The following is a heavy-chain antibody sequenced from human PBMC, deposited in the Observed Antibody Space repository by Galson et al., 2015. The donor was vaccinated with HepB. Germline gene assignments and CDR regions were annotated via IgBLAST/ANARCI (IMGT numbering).Heavy chain of an antibody. CDR1: RYIFTNYP. CDR2: INTNTGNP. CDR3: ARTPDYGSGSYYNAWSDP. Sequence: SVKVSCKASRYIFTNYPINWVRQAPGQGLEWMGWINTNTGNPTYAQGFTGRFVFSLDTSVSTAYLQISSLKAEDTAIYYCARTPDYGSGSYYNAWSDPWGQGTLVTVSS. J-gene: IGHJ5*02. V-gene: IGHV7-4-1*02. D-gene: IGHD3-10*01.